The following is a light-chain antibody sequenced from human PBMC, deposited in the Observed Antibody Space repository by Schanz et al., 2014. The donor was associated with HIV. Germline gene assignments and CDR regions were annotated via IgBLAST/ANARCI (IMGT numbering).Light chain of an antibody. CDR2: EVS. J-gene: IGLJ2*01. Sequence: QSVLTQPPSAAGSRGQSVKKRGKGTSSEEAKKEDVPWYQQHPGKAPKLMIYEVSKRPSGVPDRFSGSKSGNTASLTVSGLQAEDEADYYCSSLPLLSKFGILGGGTKLTVL. CDR3: SSLPLLSKFGI. V-gene: IGLV2-8*01. CDR1: SSEEAKKED.